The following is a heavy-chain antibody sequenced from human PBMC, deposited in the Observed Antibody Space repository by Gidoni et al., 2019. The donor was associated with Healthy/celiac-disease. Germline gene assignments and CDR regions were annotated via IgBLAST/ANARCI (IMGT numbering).Heavy chain of an antibody. V-gene: IGHV2-26*01. CDR2: IFSNDEK. CDR3: ARSQIFGVVIPYYYYMDV. J-gene: IGHJ6*03. D-gene: IGHD3-3*01. Sequence: QVTLKESGPVLVKPTETPTLTCTVSGFSLSNARMGVSWIRQPPGKALEWLAHIFSNDEKSYSTSLKSRLTISKDTSKSQVVLTMTNMDPVDTATYYCARSQIFGVVIPYYYYMDVWGKGTTVTVSS. CDR1: GFSLSNARMG.